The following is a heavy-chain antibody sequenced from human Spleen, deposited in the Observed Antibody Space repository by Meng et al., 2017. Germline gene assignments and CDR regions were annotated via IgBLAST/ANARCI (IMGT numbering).Heavy chain of an antibody. CDR1: GFTFSRYA. D-gene: IGHD2-15*01. J-gene: IGHJ4*02. Sequence: GGSLRLSCAASGFTFSRYAMHWVRRAPGKGLEWVAVISYDGNDKYYADSVKGRLTISRDNSKNTLYLQMNSLRPEDTAVYYCARGPIVVQLDYWGQGTLVTVSS. V-gene: IGHV3-30*04. CDR3: ARGPIVVQLDY. CDR2: ISYDGNDK.